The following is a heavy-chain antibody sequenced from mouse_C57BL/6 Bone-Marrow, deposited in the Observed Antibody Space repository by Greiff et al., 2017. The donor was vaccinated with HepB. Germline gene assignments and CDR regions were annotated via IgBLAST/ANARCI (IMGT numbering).Heavy chain of an antibody. CDR1: GYTFTSYW. D-gene: IGHD1-1*01. CDR3: ARDGNGFAY. J-gene: IGHJ3*01. V-gene: IGHV1-50*01. Sequence: QVQLQQPGAELVKPGASVKLSCKASGYTFTSYWMQWVKQRPGQGLEWIGEIDPSDSYTNYNQKFKGKATLTVDTSSSTAYMQLSSLTSEDSADYYCARDGNGFAYWGQGTLVTVSA. CDR2: IDPSDSYT.